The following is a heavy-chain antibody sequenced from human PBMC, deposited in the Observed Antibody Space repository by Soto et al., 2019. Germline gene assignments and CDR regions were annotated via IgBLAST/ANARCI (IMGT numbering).Heavy chain of an antibody. J-gene: IGHJ4*02. CDR1: GYTFTSYA. CDR3: ARAYYYDSSGYYLYHYFDY. Sequence: ASVKVSCKASGYTFTSYAMHWVRQAPGQRLEWMGWINAGNGNTKYSQKFQGRVTITRDTSASTAYMELSSLRSEDTAVYYCARAYYYDSSGYYLYHYFDYWGQGTLVTVSS. V-gene: IGHV1-3*01. CDR2: INAGNGNT. D-gene: IGHD3-22*01.